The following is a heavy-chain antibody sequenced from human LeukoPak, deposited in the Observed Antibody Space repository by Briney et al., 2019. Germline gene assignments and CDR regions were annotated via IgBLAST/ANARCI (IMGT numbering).Heavy chain of an antibody. CDR3: ARVHDYGGDWHAY. CDR2: IIPIHDMT. J-gene: IGHJ4*02. CDR1: GGTFSSYP. V-gene: IGHV1-69*04. Sequence: GASVKVSCKASGGTFSSYPISWVRQAPGQGLEWMGRIIPIHDMTNYAQKFQGRVTITAAKSTSTVYMELSSLRSEDTAVDYCARVHDYGGDWHAYWGPGTLVTVSS. D-gene: IGHD4-23*01.